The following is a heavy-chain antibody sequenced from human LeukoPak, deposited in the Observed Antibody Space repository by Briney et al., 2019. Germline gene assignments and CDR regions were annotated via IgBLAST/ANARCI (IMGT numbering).Heavy chain of an antibody. CDR3: ARQDGGYYHWFDP. CDR1: GDSIRSSSYY. Sequence: PSETLSLTCTVSGDSIRSSSYYWAWIRQPPGKGLEWIGTIFYSGTTYYNPSLKSRVTISVDTSKKQFSLKLTSVTVADTALYYCARQDGGYYHWFDPWGQGTQVTVSS. CDR2: IFYSGTT. V-gene: IGHV4-39*01. D-gene: IGHD3-22*01. J-gene: IGHJ5*02.